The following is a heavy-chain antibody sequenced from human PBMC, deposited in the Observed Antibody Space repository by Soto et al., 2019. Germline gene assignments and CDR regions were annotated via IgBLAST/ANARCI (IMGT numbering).Heavy chain of an antibody. CDR3: ARVGPHPQTTEAFDWFDP. CDR1: GFTFSSYA. V-gene: IGHV3-23*01. Sequence: EVQLLESGGGLVQPGGSLRLSCAASGFTFSSYAMSWVRQAPGKGLECVSTISSSADNTFHADSVKGRFTISRDNSKNTLQLQMNSLTADDTAVYYCARVGPHPQTTEAFDWFDPWGQGTLVTVSS. D-gene: IGHD3-16*01. CDR2: ISSSADNT. J-gene: IGHJ5*02.